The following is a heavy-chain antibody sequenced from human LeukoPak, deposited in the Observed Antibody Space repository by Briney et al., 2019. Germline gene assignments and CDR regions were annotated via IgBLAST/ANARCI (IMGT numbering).Heavy chain of an antibody. V-gene: IGHV3-20*04. D-gene: IGHD3-22*01. CDR1: GFTFDDYG. CDR2: IDWNGGST. Sequence: TGGSLTLSCAVSGFTFDDYGMSWVRQAPGEGLEWVSGIDWNGGSTGYADSVKRRFTICRDNAKNSLYLQMNSLRAEDTALYYCARDDDSSLPGDYWGQGTLVTVSS. CDR3: ARDDDSSLPGDY. J-gene: IGHJ4*02.